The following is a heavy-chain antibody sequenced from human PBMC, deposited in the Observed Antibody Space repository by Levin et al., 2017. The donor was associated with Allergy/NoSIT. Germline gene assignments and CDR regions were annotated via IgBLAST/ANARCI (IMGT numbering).Heavy chain of an antibody. CDR1: GGSISSGYYY. CDR3: ARHRTPTMIVGFDY. V-gene: IGHV4-39*01. Sequence: SETLSLTCTVSGGSISSGYYYWGWIRQPPGKGLEWIGSIYYSGSTYYNPSLKSRVTISVDTSKNQFSLKLSSVTAADTAVYYCARHRTPTMIVGFDYWGQGTLVTVSS. CDR2: IYYSGST. J-gene: IGHJ4*02. D-gene: IGHD3-22*01.